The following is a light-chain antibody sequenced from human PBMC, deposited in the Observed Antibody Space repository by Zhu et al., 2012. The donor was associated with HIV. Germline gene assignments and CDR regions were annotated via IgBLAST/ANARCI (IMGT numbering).Light chain of an antibody. V-gene: IGKV3-20*01. CDR3: QQYVSSPLT. J-gene: IGKJ4*01. Sequence: EIVLTQSPGTLSLSPGERATLSCRASQSVTSNYLAWYQQKPGQAPRLLIYGASSRATGIPDRFSGSGSGTDFTLTISRLEPEDFAVYYCQQYVSSPLTFGGGT. CDR2: GAS. CDR1: QSVTSNY.